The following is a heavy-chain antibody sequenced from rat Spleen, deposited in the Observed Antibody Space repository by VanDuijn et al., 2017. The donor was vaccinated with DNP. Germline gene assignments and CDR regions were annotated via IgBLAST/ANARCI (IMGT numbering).Heavy chain of an antibody. D-gene: IGHD1-1*01. CDR2: ISPSGGSA. Sequence: EVQLVESGGGLVQPGNSLKLSCAASGFIFSDYAMAWVRQAPKKSLEWVASISPSGGSAYYRDSVKGRFTVSRDNAKTTLYLQMDSLRSEDTATYYCARRLQWDYFDYWGQGVMVTVSS. CDR3: ARRLQWDYFDY. V-gene: IGHV5S23*01. CDR1: GFIFSDYA. J-gene: IGHJ2*01.